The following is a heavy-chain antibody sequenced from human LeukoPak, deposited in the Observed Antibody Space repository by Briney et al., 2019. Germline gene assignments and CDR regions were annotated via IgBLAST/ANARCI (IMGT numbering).Heavy chain of an antibody. V-gene: IGHV3-73*01. CDR2: IRSKANSYAT. J-gene: IGHJ4*02. CDR1: GFTFSGSA. D-gene: IGHD3-22*01. Sequence: PGGSLRLSCAASGFTFSGSAMHWVRQASGKGLEWVGRIRSKANSYATAYAASAKGRFTISRDDSKNTAYLQMNSLKTEDTAVYYCTVSYYYDSSGYPPTDYWGQGTLVTVSS. CDR3: TVSYYYDSSGYPPTDY.